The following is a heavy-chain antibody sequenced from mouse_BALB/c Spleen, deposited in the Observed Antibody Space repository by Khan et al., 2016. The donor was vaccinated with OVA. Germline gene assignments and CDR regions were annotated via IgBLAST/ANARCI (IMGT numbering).Heavy chain of an antibody. V-gene: IGHV2-6-4*01. CDR2: IWGGGGT. D-gene: IGHD2-14*01. J-gene: IGHJ4*01. CDR1: GFSLSRYN. Sequence: VELMESGPGLVAPSQSLSITCTVSGFSLSRYNIHWVRQPPGKGLEWLGMIWGGGGTDYNSTLKSRLSIRKDNSKSQVLLKMNSLQTDDTAIYYGARAYYRYDGYYAMDYWGQGTSVTVSS. CDR3: ARAYYRYDGYYAMDY.